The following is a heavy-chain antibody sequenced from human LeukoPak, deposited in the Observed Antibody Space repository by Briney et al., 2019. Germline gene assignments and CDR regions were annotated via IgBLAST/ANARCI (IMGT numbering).Heavy chain of an antibody. J-gene: IGHJ4*01. CDR2: IYSGGST. CDR1: GFTVSSNY. Sequence: GGSLRLSCAASGFTVSSNYMSWVRQAPGKGLEWVSVIYSGGSTYYADSVKGRFTISRDNSKNTLYLQMNSLRAEDTAVYYCARDPGYSSSWYYFDYWGQEPWSPSPQ. V-gene: IGHV3-53*01. D-gene: IGHD6-13*01. CDR3: ARDPGYSSSWYYFDY.